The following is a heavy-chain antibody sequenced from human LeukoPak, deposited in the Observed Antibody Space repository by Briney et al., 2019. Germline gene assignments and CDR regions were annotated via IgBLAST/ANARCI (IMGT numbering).Heavy chain of an antibody. CDR1: GFTFSSYA. J-gene: IGHJ4*02. V-gene: IGHV3-30-3*01. CDR2: ISYDGSNK. Sequence: GGSLRLSCAASGFTFSSYAMHWVRQAPGKGLEWVAVISYDGSNKYYADSVKGRFTISRDNSKNTLYLQMNSLRAEDTAVYYCAKDQRGETILGYWGQGTLVTVSS. CDR3: AKDQRGETILGY. D-gene: IGHD3-9*01.